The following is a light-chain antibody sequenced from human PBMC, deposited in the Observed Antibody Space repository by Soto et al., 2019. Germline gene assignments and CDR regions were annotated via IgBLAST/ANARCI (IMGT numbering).Light chain of an antibody. J-gene: IGLJ1*01. CDR2: EDN. V-gene: IGLV2-23*01. CDR3: CSYGGRTTYV. CDR1: TSDVGSYKL. Sequence: QSALAQPASVSGSPGQSITISCTGSTSDVGSYKLVSWYQHHPGKASKLLINEDNKRPSGVSTRFSGSKSANTASLTISGLQAEDEADYYCCSYGGRTTYVFGPGTKVTVL.